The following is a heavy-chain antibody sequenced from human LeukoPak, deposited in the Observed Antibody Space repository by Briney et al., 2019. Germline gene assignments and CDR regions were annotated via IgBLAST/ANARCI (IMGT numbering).Heavy chain of an antibody. J-gene: IGHJ4*02. V-gene: IGHV4-59*01. CDR3: ARDPFPPKCGGDCFDY. Sequence: PSETLSLTCTVSGGSISSYYWSWIRQPPGKGLEWIGYIYYSGSTNYNPSLKSRVTISVDTSKNQFSLKLSSVTAADTAVYYCARDPFPPKCGGDCFDYWGQGTLVTVSS. CDR1: GGSISSYY. CDR2: IYYSGST. D-gene: IGHD2-21*01.